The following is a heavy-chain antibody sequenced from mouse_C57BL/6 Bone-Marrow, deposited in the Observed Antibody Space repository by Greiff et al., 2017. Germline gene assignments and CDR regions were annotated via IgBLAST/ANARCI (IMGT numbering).Heavy chain of an antibody. J-gene: IGHJ3*01. Sequence: VQLQQSGAELVKPGASVKLSCKASGYTFTSYWMHWVKQRPGQGLEWIGMIHPNSGSTNYNEKVKSKATLTVDKSSSTAYMQLSSLTSEDSAVYYCARGWLPWFAYWGQGTLVTVSA. V-gene: IGHV1-64*01. CDR1: GYTFTSYW. CDR2: IHPNSGST. D-gene: IGHD2-3*01. CDR3: ARGWLPWFAY.